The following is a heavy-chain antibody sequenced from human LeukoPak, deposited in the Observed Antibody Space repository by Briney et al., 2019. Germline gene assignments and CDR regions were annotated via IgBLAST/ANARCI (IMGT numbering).Heavy chain of an antibody. J-gene: IGHJ3*02. V-gene: IGHV3-30*18. Sequence: PGGSLRLSCAASGFTFGSYGMHWVRQAPGKGLEWVAVVSYDGSNKYYADSVKGRFTISRDNSKNTLSLQMNSLRTEDTAVYYCAKRDWTENAFDIWGQGTMVTVSS. CDR3: AKRDWTENAFDI. CDR1: GFTFGSYG. CDR2: VSYDGSNK. D-gene: IGHD3/OR15-3a*01.